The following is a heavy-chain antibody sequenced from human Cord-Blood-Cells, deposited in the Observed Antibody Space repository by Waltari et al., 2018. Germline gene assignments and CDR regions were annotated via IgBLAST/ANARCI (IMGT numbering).Heavy chain of an antibody. CDR2: IIPFFGTA. Sequence: QVQLLQSGAEVKKPGSSVMVSCKASGATFSSYAISWVRQAPGQGLEWMGGIIPFFGTANYAQKFQGRVTITADESTSTAYMELSSLRSEDTAVYYCASLGGEVATFDYWGQGTLVTVSS. D-gene: IGHD5-12*01. CDR3: ASLGGEVATFDY. CDR1: GATFSSYA. J-gene: IGHJ4*02. V-gene: IGHV1-69*12.